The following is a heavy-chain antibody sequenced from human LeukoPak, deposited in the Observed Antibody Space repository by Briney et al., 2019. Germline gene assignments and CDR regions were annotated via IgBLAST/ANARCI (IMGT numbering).Heavy chain of an antibody. CDR1: GFTFSSYG. J-gene: IGHJ4*02. CDR3: ARGRDIVATIYYFDY. D-gene: IGHD5-12*01. CDR2: IWYDGSNK. Sequence: GRSLRLSCAASGFTFSSYGMHWVRQAPGKGLEWVAVIWYDGSNKYYADSVKGRFTISRDNSKNTLYLQMNSLRAEDTAVYYCARGRDIVATIYYFDYWGQGTLVTVSS. V-gene: IGHV3-33*01.